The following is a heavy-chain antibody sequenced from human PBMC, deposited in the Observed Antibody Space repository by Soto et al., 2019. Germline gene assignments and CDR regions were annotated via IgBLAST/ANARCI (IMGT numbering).Heavy chain of an antibody. V-gene: IGHV3-23*01. J-gene: IGHJ4*02. Sequence: GGSLRLSCGVSGFPFAPSTMSWVRQAPGKGLAWVSTISVSVGSTYSADSVQGRFTVSSDISDNTLFLRMTSLTADDTAVYFCAKRDVPHSTSNAYFYDHWGRGVLVTVSS. CDR2: ISVSVGST. D-gene: IGHD2-21*02. CDR3: AKRDVPHSTSNAYFYDH. CDR1: GFPFAPST.